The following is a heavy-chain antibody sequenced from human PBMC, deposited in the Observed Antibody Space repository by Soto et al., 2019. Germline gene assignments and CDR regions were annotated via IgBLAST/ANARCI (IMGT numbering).Heavy chain of an antibody. CDR3: ARWSSSSWYLDY. CDR1: GGSFSGYY. Sequence: SETLSLTCAVYGGSFSGYYWSWIRQPPGKGLEWIGYINYSGSTNYNPSLKSRVTISVDTSKNQFSLKLSSVTAADTAVYYCARWSSSSWYLDYWGQGTLVTVSS. D-gene: IGHD6-13*01. J-gene: IGHJ4*02. CDR2: INYSGST. V-gene: IGHV4-59*08.